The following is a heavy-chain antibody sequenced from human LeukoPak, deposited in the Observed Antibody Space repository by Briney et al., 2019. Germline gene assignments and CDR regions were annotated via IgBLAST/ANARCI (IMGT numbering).Heavy chain of an antibody. J-gene: IGHJ3*02. CDR1: GYSFTSYW. CDR3: ASGYCSSTSCAHDAFDI. D-gene: IGHD2-2*01. V-gene: IGHV5-51*01. CDR2: IYPGDSDT. Sequence: GESLKISCKGSGYSFTSYWIGWVRQMPGKGLEWMGIIYPGDSDTRYSPSFQGQVTISADKSISTAYLQWSSLKASDTAMYYCASGYCSSTSCAHDAFDIWGQGTMVTVSS.